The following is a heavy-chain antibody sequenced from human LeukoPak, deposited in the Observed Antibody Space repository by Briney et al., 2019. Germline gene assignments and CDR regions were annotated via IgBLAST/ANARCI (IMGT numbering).Heavy chain of an antibody. CDR3: AKDSTSWIDAFDI. J-gene: IGHJ3*02. Sequence: SETLSLTCAVYGGSFSGYYWSWIRQPPGKGLEWIGEINHSGSTNYNPSLKSRVTISVDTSKNQFSLKLSSVTAADTAVYYCAKDSTSWIDAFDIWGLGTMVIVSS. V-gene: IGHV4-34*01. CDR1: GGSFSGYY. D-gene: IGHD2-2*01. CDR2: INHSGST.